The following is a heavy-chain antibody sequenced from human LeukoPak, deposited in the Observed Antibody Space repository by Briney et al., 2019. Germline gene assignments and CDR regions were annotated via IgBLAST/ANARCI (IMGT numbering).Heavy chain of an antibody. CDR2: INNDGRST. CDR1: GFTFSSYW. J-gene: IGHJ4*02. CDR3: ARGNHYGSDY. V-gene: IGHV3-74*01. D-gene: IGHD3-10*01. Sequence: GGSLRLSCAAASGFTFSSYWMHWVRQAPGKGLVWVSGINNDGRSTGNVDSVKGRFTISRDNAKNTLYLQMNSLRAEDTAVYYCARGNHYGSDYWGQGTLVTVSS.